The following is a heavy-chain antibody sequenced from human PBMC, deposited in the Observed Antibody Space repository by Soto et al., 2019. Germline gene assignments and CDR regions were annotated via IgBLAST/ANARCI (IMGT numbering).Heavy chain of an antibody. Sequence: SETLSLTCTVDSISTYYWNWIRQTPGKGLEWIGYIYYLGRTNYNRSLKSRVTISVDTSKNQFSLKLSSVTAADTAVYYCARWGTYYDFWSGPQGTYGMDVWGQGTTVTVSS. J-gene: IGHJ6*02. CDR3: ARWGTYYDFWSGPQGTYGMDV. CDR2: IYYLGRT. V-gene: IGHV4-59*01. CDR1: DSISTYY. D-gene: IGHD3-3*01.